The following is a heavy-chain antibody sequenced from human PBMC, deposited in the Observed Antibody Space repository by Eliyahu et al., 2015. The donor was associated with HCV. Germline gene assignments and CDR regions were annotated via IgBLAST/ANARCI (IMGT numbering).Heavy chain of an antibody. Sequence: GKGLEWVSTISTYGDAIYYADSVRGRFTISRDNSKNTGYLQMNSLRADDTAVYYCARDILTGYFDYWGQGTRVTVSS. J-gene: IGHJ4*02. V-gene: IGHV3-23*01. CDR3: ARDILTGYFDY. D-gene: IGHD3-9*01. CDR2: ISTYGDAI.